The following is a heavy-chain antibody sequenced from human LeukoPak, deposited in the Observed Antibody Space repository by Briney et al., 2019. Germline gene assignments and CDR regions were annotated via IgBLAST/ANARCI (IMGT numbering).Heavy chain of an antibody. CDR3: AKERYSSSSLFAVTPFDY. CDR2: IRYDGSDR. CDR1: GFTFSSHG. D-gene: IGHD6-13*01. J-gene: IGHJ4*02. V-gene: IGHV3-30*02. Sequence: GGSLRLSCVASGFTFSSHGMHWVRQAPGKGLEWVAYIRYDGSDRYYADSVKGRFTISRDNSKNTLYLQMNSLRAEDTAVYYCAKERYSSSSLFAVTPFDYWGQGTRITVSS.